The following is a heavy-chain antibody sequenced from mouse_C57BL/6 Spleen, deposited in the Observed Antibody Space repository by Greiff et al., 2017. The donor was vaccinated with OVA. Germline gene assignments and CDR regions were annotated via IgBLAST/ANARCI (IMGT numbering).Heavy chain of an antibody. J-gene: IGHJ4*01. V-gene: IGHV1-53*01. CDR2: INPSNGGT. Sequence: QVQLQQPGTELVKPGASVKLSCKASGFTFTSYWMHWVQPRPGQGLEWMGNINPSNGGTKYNEKVKSKATLTVDKSSSTAYMQLSSLTSEDSAVYYCASRLAMDYWGQGTSVTVSS. CDR1: GFTFTSYW. CDR3: ASRLAMDY.